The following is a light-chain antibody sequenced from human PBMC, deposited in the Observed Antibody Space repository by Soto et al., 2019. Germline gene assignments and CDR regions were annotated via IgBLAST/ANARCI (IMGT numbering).Light chain of an antibody. CDR2: SND. V-gene: IGLV1-47*02. J-gene: IGLJ1*01. CDR3: AAWDDSLSGYV. CDR1: SSNVGSNF. Sequence: QSVLTQPPSASGTPGQRITISCSGSSSNVGSNFVYWYQQLPGTAPKVFIYSNDQRPSGVPDRVSGSKSGTSASLAISGLRAEDEADYYCAAWDDSLSGYVFGAGTKLTVL.